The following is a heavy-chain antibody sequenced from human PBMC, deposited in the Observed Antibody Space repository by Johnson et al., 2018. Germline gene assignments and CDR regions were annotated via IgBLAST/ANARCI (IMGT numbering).Heavy chain of an antibody. CDR3: TTDWGSGSSPKRAMDI. J-gene: IGHJ3*02. V-gene: IGHV3-15*01. Sequence: VQLVESGGGLIAPGGSLRLSCAASGFPFSKAWMYWFRQAPGKGLEWVGRINSKPSGGPAEFAAPVKDRFTISRDDSKNTMYLQMNGRKIEDTPLYYFTTDWGSGSSPKRAMDIWGRGTMVTVSS. D-gene: IGHD3-10*01. CDR1: GFPFSKAW. CDR2: INSKPSGGPA.